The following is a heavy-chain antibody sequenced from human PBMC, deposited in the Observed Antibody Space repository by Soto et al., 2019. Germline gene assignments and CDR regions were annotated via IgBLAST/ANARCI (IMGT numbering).Heavy chain of an antibody. V-gene: IGHV4-31*11. J-gene: IGHJ5*02. CDR3: ARRLLTRFAAAGFPTHTCFDP. CDR1: GVSISSGGYG. D-gene: IGHD6-13*01. CDR2: IYYSGST. Sequence: QVQLQESGPGLVKPSQTLSLTCAVSGVSISSGGYGWSWIRQHPGKGLEWIGYIYYSGSTYYHTSLTRRVSLSVDTSKNHFSLKLPSVTAADTAVYYCARRLLTRFAAAGFPTHTCFDPWGRGTLVTVSS.